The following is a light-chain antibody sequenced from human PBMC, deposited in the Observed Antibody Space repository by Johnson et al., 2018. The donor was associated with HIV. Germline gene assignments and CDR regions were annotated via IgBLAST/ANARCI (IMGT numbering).Light chain of an antibody. V-gene: IGLV1-51*02. J-gene: IGLJ1*01. CDR3: GTWDSSLSVFYV. CDR1: SSNIGNNY. CDR2: ENN. Sequence: QSVLTQPPSVSAAPGQKVTISCSGSSSNIGNNYVSWYQQLPGTAPKLLIYENNKRPSGIPDRFSGSKSGTSATLGITGLQTGDEADYYCGTWDSSLSVFYVFGTWTKVTVL.